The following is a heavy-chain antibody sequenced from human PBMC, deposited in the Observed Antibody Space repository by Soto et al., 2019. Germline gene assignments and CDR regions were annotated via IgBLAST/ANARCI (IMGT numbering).Heavy chain of an antibody. Sequence: EVQLVESGGGLVKPGGSLRLSCVDSGFTLSSYSMIWVRQAPGKGLEWVSSISTSSSPIFYADSLKGRFTISRDNAKNSLYLQMNSLRAEDTAIYYCLRGGRGYTRDDALDIWGQGTMVTVSS. D-gene: IGHD2-2*02. CDR3: LRGGRGYTRDDALDI. V-gene: IGHV3-21*06. J-gene: IGHJ3*02. CDR2: ISTSSSPI. CDR1: GFTLSSYS.